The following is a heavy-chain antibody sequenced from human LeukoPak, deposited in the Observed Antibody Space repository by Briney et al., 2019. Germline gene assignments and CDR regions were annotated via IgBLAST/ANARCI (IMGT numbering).Heavy chain of an antibody. CDR3: ARDHYYGSGSYYNTNWFDP. V-gene: IGHV4-38-2*02. CDR1: GYSISSGYY. Sequence: SETLSLTCTVSGYSISSGYYWGWIRQPPGKGLEWIGSIYHSGSTYYNPSLKSRVTISVDTSKNQFSLKLSSVTAADTAVYYCARDHYYGSGSYYNTNWFDPWGQGTLVTVSS. D-gene: IGHD3-10*01. J-gene: IGHJ5*02. CDR2: IYHSGST.